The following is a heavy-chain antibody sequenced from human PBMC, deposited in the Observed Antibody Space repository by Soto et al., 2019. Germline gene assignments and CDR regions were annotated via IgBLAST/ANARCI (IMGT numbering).Heavy chain of an antibody. Sequence: SVKVSCKASGYTFTGYYMHWVRQAPGQGLEWMGWINPNSGGTNYAQKFQGWVTMTRDASISTAYMELSRLRSDDTAVYYCARDLSDSSSSLGWMGYWGQGTLVTVSS. CDR2: INPNSGGT. CDR3: ARDLSDSSSSLGWMGY. J-gene: IGHJ4*02. CDR1: GYTFTGYY. D-gene: IGHD6-6*01. V-gene: IGHV1-2*04.